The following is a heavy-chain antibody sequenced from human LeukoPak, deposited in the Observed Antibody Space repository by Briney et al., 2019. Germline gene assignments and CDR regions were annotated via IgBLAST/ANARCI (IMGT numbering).Heavy chain of an antibody. CDR1: GYTFTGYS. J-gene: IGHJ4*02. Sequence: ASVKVSCKASGYTFTGYSLHWVRQAPGQGLEWMGWINPNTGGTNFAQKFQGRVTMTTDTSISTAYMELSGLTSDDTAIYYCANGLIGDWGQGTLVTVST. CDR2: INPNTGGT. CDR3: ANGLIGD. V-gene: IGHV1-2*02. D-gene: IGHD2-21*01.